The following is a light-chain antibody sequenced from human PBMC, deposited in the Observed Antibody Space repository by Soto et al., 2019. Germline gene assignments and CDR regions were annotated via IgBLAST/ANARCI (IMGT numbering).Light chain of an antibody. CDR3: QQYNNWPPLT. J-gene: IGKJ4*01. V-gene: IGKV3-15*01. CDR2: GAS. Sequence: EIVMAQSPATLSVSPGERATLSCRASQSVSTNLAWYQQKPGQAPRLLIYGASTRATGIPGGFTGSGSGTEFTLTISSLQSEDFAVYYCQQYNNWPPLTFGGGSKVEIK. CDR1: QSVSTN.